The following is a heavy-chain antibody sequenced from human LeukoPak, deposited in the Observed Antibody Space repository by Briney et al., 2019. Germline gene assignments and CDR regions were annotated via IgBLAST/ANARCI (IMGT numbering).Heavy chain of an antibody. Sequence: AAVKVSCKASGYSFVTYGITWVRHTPEQGLEWMGCISANNGDTNYVQKLQGRVTMTTDTSTSTIYMELRSLRSDDTAVYYCARVGIAVAGISYFDYWGQGTLVTVSS. CDR2: ISANNGDT. V-gene: IGHV1-18*01. D-gene: IGHD6-19*01. J-gene: IGHJ4*02. CDR3: ARVGIAVAGISYFDY. CDR1: GYSFVTYG.